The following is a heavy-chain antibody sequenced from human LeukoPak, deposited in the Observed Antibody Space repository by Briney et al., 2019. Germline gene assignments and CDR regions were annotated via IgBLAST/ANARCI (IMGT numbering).Heavy chain of an antibody. Sequence: PGGSLRLSRAASGFTVSNNYMSWVRQAPGKGLEWVSLIYGGGTTYYADSVKGRFTISSDSSKNTLYLQMNSLRAEDTAVYYCATRGYSGYSPFDYWGQGTLVTVSS. CDR3: ATRGYSGYSPFDY. J-gene: IGHJ4*02. V-gene: IGHV3-53*01. D-gene: IGHD5-12*01. CDR1: GFTVSNNY. CDR2: IYGGGTT.